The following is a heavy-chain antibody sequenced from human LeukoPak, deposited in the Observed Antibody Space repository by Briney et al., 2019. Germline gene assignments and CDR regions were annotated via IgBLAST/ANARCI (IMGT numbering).Heavy chain of an antibody. Sequence: ESLKISCQASGYTFNTYWIGWVRQMPGKGLEWMGIINPGDSDPRDSPSFQGRATISADRSISTAYLQWSSLKASDTAMYYCARHGVGSSWFGFDFWGQGTLVTVPS. CDR1: GYTFNTYW. V-gene: IGHV5-51*01. D-gene: IGHD6-13*01. CDR2: INPGDSDP. CDR3: ARHGVGSSWFGFDF. J-gene: IGHJ4*02.